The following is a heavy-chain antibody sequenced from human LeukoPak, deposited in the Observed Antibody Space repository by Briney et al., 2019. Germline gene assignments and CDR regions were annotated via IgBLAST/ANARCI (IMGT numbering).Heavy chain of an antibody. D-gene: IGHD2/OR15-2a*01. CDR3: VSFYETY. Sequence: SGGSLRLSCAASGNYWMHWVRQAPGKGLVWVSHINSVGSWTSYADSVKGRFTISKDNAKNTVYLQMNSLRAEDTAVYYCVSFYETYWGRGTLVTVSS. CDR1: GNYW. J-gene: IGHJ4*02. V-gene: IGHV3-74*01. CDR2: INSVGSWT.